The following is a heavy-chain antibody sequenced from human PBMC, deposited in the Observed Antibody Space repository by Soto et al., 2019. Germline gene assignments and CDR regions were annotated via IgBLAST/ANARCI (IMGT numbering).Heavy chain of an antibody. Sequence: EVQLVESGGGLVKPGGSLRLSCAASGFTFNTYTMNWVRQAPGKGLEWVSSISSRSIYIYYADSVTGRLTISRDDARNSLYLQMNSRIAEDTAVYYCAREEVSPPNTYHGLDVWAQGTTVTVSS. CDR3: AREEVSPPNTYHGLDV. J-gene: IGHJ6*02. D-gene: IGHD6-6*01. CDR1: GFTFNTYT. CDR2: ISSRSIYI. V-gene: IGHV3-21*01.